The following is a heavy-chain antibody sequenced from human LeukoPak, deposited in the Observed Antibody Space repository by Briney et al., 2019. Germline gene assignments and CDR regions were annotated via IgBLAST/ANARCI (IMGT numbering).Heavy chain of an antibody. V-gene: IGHV4-39*02. CDR1: GGSISSSSYY. CDR3: AREEEPGPYWYFDL. CDR2: IYYSGST. D-gene: IGHD1-14*01. J-gene: IGHJ2*01. Sequence: SETLSLTCTVSGGSISSSSYYWGWIRQPPGKGLEWIGSIYYSGSTYYNPSLKSRVTISVDTSKNQFSLKLSSVTAADTAVYYCAREEEPGPYWYFDLWGRGTLVTVSS.